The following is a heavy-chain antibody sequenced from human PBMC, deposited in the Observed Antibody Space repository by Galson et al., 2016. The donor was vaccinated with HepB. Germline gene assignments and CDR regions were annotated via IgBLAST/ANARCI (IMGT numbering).Heavy chain of an antibody. CDR2: VYHTGGA. V-gene: IGHV4-38-2*02. CDR3: ALTVLRGDHQT. CDR1: GCSISFAYY. Sequence: SETLSLTCSVSGCSISFAYYWGWIRQSPGKGLEWVATVYHTGGAYYNPSLESRLTTSVDTSKNQFSLQLSSVTATDTAVYYCALTVLRGDHQTWGQGTLVTVSS. D-gene: IGHD3-10*01. J-gene: IGHJ5*02.